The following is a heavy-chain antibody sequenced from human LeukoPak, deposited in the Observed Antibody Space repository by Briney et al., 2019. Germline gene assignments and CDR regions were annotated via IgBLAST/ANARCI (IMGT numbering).Heavy chain of an antibody. CDR1: GGSISSHY. Sequence: ETLSLTCTVSGGSISSHYWSWIRQPPGKGLEWIGYIYYSGSTNYNPSLKSRVTISVDTSKNQFSLKLSSVTAADTAVYYCARGVDTAMVVFDYWGQGTLVTVSS. V-gene: IGHV4-59*11. CDR3: ARGVDTAMVVFDY. J-gene: IGHJ4*02. CDR2: IYYSGST. D-gene: IGHD5-18*01.